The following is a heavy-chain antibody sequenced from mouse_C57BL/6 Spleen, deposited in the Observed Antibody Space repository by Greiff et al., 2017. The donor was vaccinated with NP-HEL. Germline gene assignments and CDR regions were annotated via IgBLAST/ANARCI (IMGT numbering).Heavy chain of an antibody. CDR3: ARRTTTVVATEAMDY. CDR1: GFTFSDYG. J-gene: IGHJ4*01. Sequence: EVMLVESGGGLVKPGGSLKLSCAASGFTFSDYGMHWVRQAPEKGLEWVAYISSGSSTIYYADTVKGRFTISRDNAKNTLFLQMTSLRSEDTAMYYCARRTTTVVATEAMDYWGQRTSVTVSS. V-gene: IGHV5-17*01. CDR2: ISSGSSTI. D-gene: IGHD1-1*01.